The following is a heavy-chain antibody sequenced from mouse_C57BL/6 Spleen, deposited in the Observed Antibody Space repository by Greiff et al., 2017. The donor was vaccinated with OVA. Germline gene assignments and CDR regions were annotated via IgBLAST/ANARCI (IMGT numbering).Heavy chain of an antibody. V-gene: IGHV1-72*01. CDR1: GYTFTSYW. J-gene: IGHJ1*03. CDR3: AREEGDDDGSSYAYWYFEV. D-gene: IGHD1-1*01. Sequence: QVQLQQPGAELVKPGASVKLSCKASGYTFTSYWMHWVKQRPGRGLEWIGRIDPNSGGTKYNEKFKSKATLTADKPSSTAYMQLSSLTSEDSAVYYCAREEGDDDGSSYAYWYFEVWGTGTTVTVSS. CDR2: IDPNSGGT.